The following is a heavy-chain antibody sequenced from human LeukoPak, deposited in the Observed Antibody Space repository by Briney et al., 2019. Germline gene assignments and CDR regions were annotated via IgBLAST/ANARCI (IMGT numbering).Heavy chain of an antibody. J-gene: IGHJ3*01. V-gene: IGHV3-7*01. CDR2: IKYDGSER. CDR3: GRIREGGGVDV. Sequence: GGSLILCCAASGFTFRNYLMRWVRQAPGKGPGWVANIKYDGSERNDVDSVKGRFTISRDNAKISLYLQLNSLRAQDTAVYYCGRIREGGGVDVWGPGTMVIVSS. CDR1: GFTFRNYL. D-gene: IGHD3-16*01.